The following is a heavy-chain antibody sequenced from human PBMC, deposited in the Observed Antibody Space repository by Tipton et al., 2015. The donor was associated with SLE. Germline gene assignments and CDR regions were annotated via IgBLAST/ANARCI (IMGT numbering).Heavy chain of an antibody. D-gene: IGHD2-2*01. CDR3: ARCSTRHYYYYYMDV. CDR1: GGSLSGYY. Sequence: TLSLTCAVYGGSLSGYYWSWIRQPPGKGLEWIGEINHCGSTNYDPSLKSRVTISVDTSKNQFSLKLSSVTAADTAVYYCARCSTRHYYYYYMDVWGKGTMVTVSS. V-gene: IGHV4-34*01. J-gene: IGHJ6*03. CDR2: INHCGST.